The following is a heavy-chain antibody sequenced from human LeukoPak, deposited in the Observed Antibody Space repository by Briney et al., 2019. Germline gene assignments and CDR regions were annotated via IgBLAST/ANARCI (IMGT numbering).Heavy chain of an antibody. V-gene: IGHV4-59*12. D-gene: IGHD2-2*03. Sequence: SETLSLTCTVSGGSISSYYWSWIRQPPGKGLEWIGYIYYSGSTNYNPSLNSRVTISVDTSKNQFSLKLSSVTAADTAVYYCARGVGYCSSTSCKRGFDPWGQGTLVTVSS. CDR2: IYYSGST. CDR1: GGSISSYY. CDR3: ARGVGYCSSTSCKRGFDP. J-gene: IGHJ5*02.